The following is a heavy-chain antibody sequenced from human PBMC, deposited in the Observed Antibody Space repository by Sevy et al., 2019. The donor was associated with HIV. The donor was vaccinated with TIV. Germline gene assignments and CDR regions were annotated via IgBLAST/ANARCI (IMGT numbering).Heavy chain of an antibody. Sequence: GGSLRLSCAASGFTFSSYAMSWVRQAPGKGLEWVSAISGSGGSTYYADSVKGRFTISRDNSKNTLYLQMNSLRAEDTAVYYCAKDPPICTLTMIVVVITWGQGTMVTVSS. J-gene: IGHJ3*01. D-gene: IGHD3-22*01. V-gene: IGHV3-23*01. CDR2: ISGSGGST. CDR3: AKDPPICTLTMIVVVIT. CDR1: GFTFSSYA.